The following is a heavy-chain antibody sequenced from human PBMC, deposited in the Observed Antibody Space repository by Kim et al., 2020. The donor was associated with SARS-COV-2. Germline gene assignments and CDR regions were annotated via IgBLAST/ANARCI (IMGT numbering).Heavy chain of an antibody. Sequence: APVKGSIPISRDDSKNTLYLQMTSLKTEDTAVYYCTTEYGSGSYWYGMDVWGQGTTVTVSS. CDR3: TTEYGSGSYWYGMDV. V-gene: IGHV3-15*01. J-gene: IGHJ6*02. D-gene: IGHD3-10*01.